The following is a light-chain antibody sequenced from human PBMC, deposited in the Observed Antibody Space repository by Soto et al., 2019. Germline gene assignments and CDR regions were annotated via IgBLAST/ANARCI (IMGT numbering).Light chain of an antibody. CDR3: QQYGSSPYT. CDR1: QTVSSDY. Sequence: EIVLTQSPGTLSLSPGERFTLSCRASQTVSSDYLAWYQQKPGQAPRLLIYGASSRATGIPDRFSASGSGTDFSLTISRLEPEDFVVYYCQQYGSSPYTFGQGTKLEIK. J-gene: IGKJ2*01. V-gene: IGKV3-20*01. CDR2: GAS.